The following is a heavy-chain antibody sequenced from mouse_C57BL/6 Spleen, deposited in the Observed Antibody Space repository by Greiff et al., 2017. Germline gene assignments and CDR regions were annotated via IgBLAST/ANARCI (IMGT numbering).Heavy chain of an antibody. D-gene: IGHD1-3*01. J-gene: IGHJ3*01. CDR2: IYPGDGDT. Sequence: QVQLQQSGAELVKPGASVKISCKASGYAFSSYWMNWVKQRPGKGLEWIGQIYPGDGDTNYNGKFKGKATLTADKSSSTAYMQLSSLTSEDSAVYFCARDLYVPGPFAYWGQGALVAVSA. V-gene: IGHV1-80*01. CDR3: ARDLYVPGPFAY. CDR1: GYAFSSYW.